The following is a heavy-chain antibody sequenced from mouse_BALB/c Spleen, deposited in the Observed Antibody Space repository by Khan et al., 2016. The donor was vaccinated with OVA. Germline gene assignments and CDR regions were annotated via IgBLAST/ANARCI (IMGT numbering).Heavy chain of an antibody. Sequence: VRLQQSGPELVKPGASVKIPCKASGYTFTDYIIDWVKQSHGKSLEWIGDINPNNGDTIYNQKFKGKATLPVDKSSSPAYLELRSLTSEVTAVYYCARQGYGGFAYWGQGTLVTVSA. CDR2: INPNNGDT. V-gene: IGHV1-18*01. J-gene: IGHJ3*01. CDR1: GYTFTDYI. D-gene: IGHD2-2*01. CDR3: ARQGYGGFAY.